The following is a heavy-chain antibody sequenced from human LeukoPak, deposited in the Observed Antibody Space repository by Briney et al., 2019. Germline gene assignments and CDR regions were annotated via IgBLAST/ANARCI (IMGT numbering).Heavy chain of an antibody. Sequence: GGSLRLSCAASGFTFSDYYMNWVRQAPGKGLEWVSSISSSSSYIYYADSVKGRFTISRDNAKNSLYLQMNSLRAEDTAVYYCARDLNTAMVYYYYMDVWGKGTTVTVSS. D-gene: IGHD5-18*01. CDR2: ISSSSSYI. J-gene: IGHJ6*03. V-gene: IGHV3-21*01. CDR1: GFTFSDYY. CDR3: ARDLNTAMVYYYYMDV.